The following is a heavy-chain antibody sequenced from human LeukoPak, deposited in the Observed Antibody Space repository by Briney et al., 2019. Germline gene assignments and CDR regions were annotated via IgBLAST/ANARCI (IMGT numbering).Heavy chain of an antibody. Sequence: SETLSLTCAVYGGSFSGYYWSWIRQPPGKGLEWIGEINHSGSTNYNPSLKSRVTISVDTSKNQFSLKLSSVTAADTAVYYCARVSTVTTHYYYSMDVWGQGTTVTVSS. CDR2: INHSGST. V-gene: IGHV4-34*01. CDR3: ARVSTVTTHYYYSMDV. D-gene: IGHD4-11*01. CDR1: GGSFSGYY. J-gene: IGHJ6*02.